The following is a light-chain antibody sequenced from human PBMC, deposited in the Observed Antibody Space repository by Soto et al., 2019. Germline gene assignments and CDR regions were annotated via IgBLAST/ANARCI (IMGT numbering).Light chain of an antibody. CDR2: EVT. Sequence: QSALTQPASVSGSPGQSVTISCTGTSSDVGGYNYVSWYQQHPGKAPKLMIYEVTTRPSGVSNRFFGSKSGNTASLTVSGIQAEDEADYYCISYTSSSTWVFGGGTKLTVL. CDR3: ISYTSSSTWV. J-gene: IGLJ3*02. CDR1: SSDVGGYNY. V-gene: IGLV2-14*01.